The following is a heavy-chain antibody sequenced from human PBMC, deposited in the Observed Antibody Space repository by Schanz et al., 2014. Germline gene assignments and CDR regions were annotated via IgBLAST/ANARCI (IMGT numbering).Heavy chain of an antibody. CDR3: AKQIHYDILTVTRN. V-gene: IGHV3-23*04. D-gene: IGHD3-9*01. Sequence: VQLVESGGGVVQPGGSLRLSCAASGLTFGSYGMSWVRQGPGKGLEWVSGISGGGGTRNYADSVKGRFTISRDNSKNTLYLQMNSLRAEDTAVYYCAKQIHYDILTVTRNWGQGTLVTVSS. CDR2: ISGGGGTR. CDR1: GLTFGSYG. J-gene: IGHJ4*02.